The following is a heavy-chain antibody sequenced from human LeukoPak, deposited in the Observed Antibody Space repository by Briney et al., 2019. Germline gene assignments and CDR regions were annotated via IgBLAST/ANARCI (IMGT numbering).Heavy chain of an antibody. V-gene: IGHV3-30*04. CDR2: ISYDGNNK. D-gene: IGHD6-6*01. CDR1: GFTFSIYA. CDR3: ARGAPYSSSFVPDY. J-gene: IGHJ4*02. Sequence: GGSLRLSCAASGFTFSIYAMHWVRQAPGKGLEWVAVISYDGNNKNYADSVKGRFTISRDKSKNTLYLQMNSLRAEDTAVYYFARGAPYSSSFVPDYWGQGTLVTVSS.